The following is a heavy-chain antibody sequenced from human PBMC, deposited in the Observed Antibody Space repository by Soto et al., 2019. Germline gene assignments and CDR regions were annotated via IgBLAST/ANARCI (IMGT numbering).Heavy chain of an antibody. D-gene: IGHD1-26*01. Sequence: GGSLRLSCAASGFTFSNAWMSWVRQAQGKGLEWVGRIKSKTDGGTTDYAAPVKGRFTISRDDSKNTLYLQRNSLKTEYTAVYYCTTKSAGTTLFDYWGQGTLVTVSS. CDR3: TTKSAGTTLFDY. J-gene: IGHJ4*02. V-gene: IGHV3-15*01. CDR1: GFTFSNAW. CDR2: IKSKTDGGTT.